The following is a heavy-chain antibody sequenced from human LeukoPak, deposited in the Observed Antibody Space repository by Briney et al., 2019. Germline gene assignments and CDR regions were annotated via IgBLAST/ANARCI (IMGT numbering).Heavy chain of an antibody. V-gene: IGHV1-69*05. J-gene: IGHJ5*02. CDR2: IIPIFGTA. CDR1: GGTFSSCA. Sequence: SVKVSCKASGGTFSSCAISWVRQAPGQGLEWMGGIIPIFGTANYAQKFQGRVTITTDESTSTAYMELSSLRSEDTAVYYCARDGSSRGEDWFDPWGQGTLVTVSS. D-gene: IGHD6-6*01. CDR3: ARDGSSRGEDWFDP.